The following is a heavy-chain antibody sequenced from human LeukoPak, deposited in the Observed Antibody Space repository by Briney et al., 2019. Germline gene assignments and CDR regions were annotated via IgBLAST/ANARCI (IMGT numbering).Heavy chain of an antibody. CDR1: GFTFSRYW. CDR3: ARENYNALDV. Sequence: GGSLRLSCPASGFTFSRYWMQWVRQAPGQGLAWVSRMNPDGTTISYADSVKGRLTISRDNAKNTLYLQMNSLRAEHTAVYYCARENYNALDVWGQGTTVTVSS. D-gene: IGHD1-1*01. CDR2: MNPDGTTI. J-gene: IGHJ6*02. V-gene: IGHV3-74*01.